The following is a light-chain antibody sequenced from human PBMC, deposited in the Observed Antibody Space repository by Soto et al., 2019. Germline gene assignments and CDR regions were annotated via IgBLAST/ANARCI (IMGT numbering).Light chain of an antibody. CDR1: STDVNGRNY. CDR3: CSYTSGTSV. J-gene: IGLJ1*01. V-gene: IGLV2-14*01. CDR2: EVT. Sequence: QLVLTQPASVSGSPGQSITISCTGTSTDVNGRNYVSWYQQHPGKAPKVIIYEVTNRPSGISHRFSGSKSGNTASLTISGLQAEDEADYYCCSYTSGTSVFGTGTKLTVL.